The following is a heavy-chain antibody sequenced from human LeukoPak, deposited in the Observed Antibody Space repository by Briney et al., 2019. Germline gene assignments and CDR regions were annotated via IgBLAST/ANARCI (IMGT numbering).Heavy chain of an antibody. V-gene: IGHV3-53*01. CDR2: IYSGGST. D-gene: IGHD2-2*01. CDR1: GFTVSSNY. Sequence: GGSLRLSCAASGFTVSSNYMSWVRQAPGKGLEWVSVIYSGGSTYYADSVKGRFTISRDNAKNSLFLQMNSLRAEDTAVYYCARLPAYCSSTSCYYDYWGQGTLVTVSS. CDR3: ARLPAYCSSTSCYYDY. J-gene: IGHJ4*02.